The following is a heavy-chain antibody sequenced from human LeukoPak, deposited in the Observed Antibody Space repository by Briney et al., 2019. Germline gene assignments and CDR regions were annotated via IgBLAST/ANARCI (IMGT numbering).Heavy chain of an antibody. D-gene: IGHD2-2*01. CDR2: IRYDGSNK. CDR3: ARRYCSSTSCRRMSFAVVRRGLDYMDV. Sequence: QAGGSLRLSCAASGFTFSSCSMNWVRQAPGKGLEWVAFIRYDGSNKYYADSVKGRFTISRDNSKNTLYLQMNSLRAEDTAVYYCARRYCSSTSCRRMSFAVVRRGLDYMDVWGKGTTVTISS. V-gene: IGHV3-30*02. CDR1: GFTFSSCS. J-gene: IGHJ6*03.